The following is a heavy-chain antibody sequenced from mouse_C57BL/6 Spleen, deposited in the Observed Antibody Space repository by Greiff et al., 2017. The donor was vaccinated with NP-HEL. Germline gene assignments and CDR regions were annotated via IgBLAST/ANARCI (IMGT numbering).Heavy chain of an antibody. Sequence: VQLQQSGAELVRPGASVKLSCKASGYTFTDYYINWVKQRPGQGLEWIARIYPGSGNTYYNEKFKGKATLTAEKSSSTAYMQLSSLTSEDSAVYFCARMTAQAKGWFAYWGQGTLVTVSA. V-gene: IGHV1-76*01. D-gene: IGHD3-2*02. CDR3: ARMTAQAKGWFAY. J-gene: IGHJ3*01. CDR1: GYTFTDYY. CDR2: IYPGSGNT.